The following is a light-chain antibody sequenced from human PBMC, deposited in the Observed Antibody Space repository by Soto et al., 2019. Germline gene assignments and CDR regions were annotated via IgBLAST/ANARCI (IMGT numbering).Light chain of an antibody. CDR2: GAS. CDR3: QQYNNWPFT. CDR1: QSVSSN. J-gene: IGKJ3*01. V-gene: IGKV3-15*01. Sequence: EIVMTQSPATLSVSPGEMATLSGRASQSVSSNLAWYQQKPGQAPRLLIYGASTRATGIPARFSGSGSGTEFTLTISSLQSEDFAVYYCQQYNNWPFTFGPGTKVDIK.